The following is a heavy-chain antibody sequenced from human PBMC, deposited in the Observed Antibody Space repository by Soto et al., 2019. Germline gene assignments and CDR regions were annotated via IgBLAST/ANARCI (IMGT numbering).Heavy chain of an antibody. J-gene: IGHJ4*02. CDR3: ARGCSGDSCYSVPYFDP. D-gene: IGHD2-15*01. CDR2: INAGDGDT. Sequence: ASVKVSCKASGYTFTSYAMHWVRQAPGQRLEWMGWINAGDGDTKYSQNFHDRVTITRDTSANTAYMELSGLSSEDTAVYYCARGCSGDSCYSVPYFDPWGQGTLVTVSS. CDR1: GYTFTSYA. V-gene: IGHV1-3*01.